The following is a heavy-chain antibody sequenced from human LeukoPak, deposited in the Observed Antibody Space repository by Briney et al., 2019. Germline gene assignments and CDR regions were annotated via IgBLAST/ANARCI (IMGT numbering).Heavy chain of an antibody. D-gene: IGHD2-2*01. CDR2: ISGSGGST. V-gene: IGHV3-23*01. CDR3: ARPHYCSSTSCYLLYYGMDV. J-gene: IGHJ6*02. Sequence: QTGGSLRLSCAASGFTFSSYAMSWVRQAPGKGLEWVSAISGSGGSTYYADSVKGRFTISRDNAKNSLYLQMNSLRAEDTAVYYCARPHYCSSTSCYLLYYGMDVWGQGTTVTVSS. CDR1: GFTFSSYA.